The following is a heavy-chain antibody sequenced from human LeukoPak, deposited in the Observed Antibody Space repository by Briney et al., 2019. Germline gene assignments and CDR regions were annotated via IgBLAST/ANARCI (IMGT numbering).Heavy chain of an antibody. CDR3: ARPDYGGNSFAFDI. Sequence: ASVKVSCKASGYTFTGYYMHWVRQAPGQGREWMGWINPNSGGTNYAQKFQGRVTMTRDTSISTAYMELSRLRSDDTAVYYCARPDYGGNSFAFDIWGQGTMVTVSS. V-gene: IGHV1-2*02. J-gene: IGHJ3*02. D-gene: IGHD4-23*01. CDR1: GYTFTGYY. CDR2: INPNSGGT.